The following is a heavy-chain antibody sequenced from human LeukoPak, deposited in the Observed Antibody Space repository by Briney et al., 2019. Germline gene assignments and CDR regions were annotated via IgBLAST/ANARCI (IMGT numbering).Heavy chain of an antibody. CDR3: AREYDNWNYNLRLGAFDI. CDR2: MIPIFGTA. V-gene: IGHV1-69*13. J-gene: IGHJ3*02. CDR1: GCTFSSYA. D-gene: IGHD1-7*01. Sequence: ASVKVSCKASGCTFSSYAISWVRQAPGQGLEWMGGMIPIFGTANYAQKFQGRVTITADESTSTAYMELSSLRSEDTAVYYCAREYDNWNYNLRLGAFDIWGQGTMVTVSS.